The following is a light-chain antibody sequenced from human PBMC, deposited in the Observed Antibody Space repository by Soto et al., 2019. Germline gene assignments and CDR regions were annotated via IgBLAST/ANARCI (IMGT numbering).Light chain of an antibody. CDR1: QSISSW. V-gene: IGKV1-5*03. CDR2: KAS. Sequence: DIQMTQSPSTLSASVGDRVTITCRASQSISSWLAWYQQKPGKAPKLLIYKASSLESGVPSSFGGSGSGTEFTLTISSLQPDDFATYYCQQYNSFPYTFGQGTSLEIK. CDR3: QQYNSFPYT. J-gene: IGKJ2*01.